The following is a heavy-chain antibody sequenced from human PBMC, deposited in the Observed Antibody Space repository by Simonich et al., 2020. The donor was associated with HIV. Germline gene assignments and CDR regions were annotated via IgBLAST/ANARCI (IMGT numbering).Heavy chain of an antibody. CDR1: GFTFSSYA. Sequence: EVQLVESGGGLVQPGGSLRLSCAASGFTFSSYAMSWVRQAPGKGLEWVSAISGSGGSTYYADSVKGRFTISRDNSKNTLYLQMNSLRAEDTAVYYCARDGVGVVVAATRFDYWGQGTLVTVSS. D-gene: IGHD2-15*01. CDR3: ARDGVGVVVAATRFDY. V-gene: IGHV3-23*04. J-gene: IGHJ4*02. CDR2: ISGSGGST.